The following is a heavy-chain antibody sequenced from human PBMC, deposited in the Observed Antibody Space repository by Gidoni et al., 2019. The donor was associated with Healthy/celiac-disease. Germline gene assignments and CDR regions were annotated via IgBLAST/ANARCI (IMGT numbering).Heavy chain of an antibody. CDR1: GGSISSSSYY. CDR2: IYYSGST. J-gene: IGHJ4*02. CDR3: ARTLYYYDSSGYLLDY. V-gene: IGHV4-39*01. D-gene: IGHD3-22*01. Sequence: QLQLQESGPGLVKPSETLSLTCTVSGGSISSSSYYWGWIRQPPGKGLEWFGSIYYSGSTYYNPSLKSRVTISVDTSKNQFSLKLSSVTAADTAVYYCARTLYYYDSSGYLLDYWGQGTLVTVS.